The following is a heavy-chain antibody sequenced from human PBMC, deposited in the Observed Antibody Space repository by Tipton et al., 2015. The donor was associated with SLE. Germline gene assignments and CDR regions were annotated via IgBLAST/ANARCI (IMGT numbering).Heavy chain of an antibody. V-gene: IGHV3-20*04. CDR3: ARDWDGFVWGSYRPNPDY. Sequence: SLRLSCDASGFSFSNYWMTWFRQAPGKGLEWVSGINWNGGSTGYADSVKGRFTISRDNAKNSLYLQMNSLRAEDTALYYCARDWDGFVWGSYRPNPDYWGQGTLVTVSS. J-gene: IGHJ4*02. CDR2: INWNGGST. CDR1: GFSFSNYW. D-gene: IGHD3-16*02.